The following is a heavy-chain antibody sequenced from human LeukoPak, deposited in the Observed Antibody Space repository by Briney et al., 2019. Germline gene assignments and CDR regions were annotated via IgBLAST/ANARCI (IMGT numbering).Heavy chain of an antibody. CDR1: GFTFSSYS. D-gene: IGHD6-19*01. CDR2: ISSSSSTI. J-gene: IGHJ4*02. V-gene: IGHV3-48*01. Sequence: GGSLRLSCAASGFTFSSYSMNWVRQAPGKGLEWVSYISSSSSTIYYADSVKGRFTISRDNAKNSLYLQMNSLRAEDTAVYYCARAPSIAVAGGLIDYWGRGTLVTVSS. CDR3: ARAPSIAVAGGLIDY.